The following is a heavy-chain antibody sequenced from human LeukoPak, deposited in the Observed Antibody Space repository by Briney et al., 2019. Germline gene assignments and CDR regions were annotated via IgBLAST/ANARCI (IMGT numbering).Heavy chain of an antibody. CDR2: IYYSGST. J-gene: IGHJ2*01. CDR3: AGSGSGSYYSPWYFDL. D-gene: IGHD3-10*01. V-gene: IGHV4-59*01. CDR1: GGSFSGYY. Sequence: SETLSLTCTVNGGSFSGYYWSWIRQPPGKGLEWIGYIYYSGSTNYNPSLKSRVTISVDTSKNQFSLRLSSVTAADTAVYFCAGSGSGSYYSPWYFDLWGRGTLVIVSS.